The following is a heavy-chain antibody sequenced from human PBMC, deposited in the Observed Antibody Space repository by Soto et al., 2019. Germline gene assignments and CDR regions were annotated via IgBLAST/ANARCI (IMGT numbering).Heavy chain of an antibody. CDR1: GFTFSSYG. J-gene: IGHJ5*02. Sequence: QVQLVESGGGVVQPGRSLRLSCAASGFTFSSYGMHWVRQAPGKGLEWVAVIWYDGSNKYYADSVKGRFTISRDNSKNTLYLQMNSLRAEDTAVYYCARETIKPNGSGSYNWFYPWGQGTLVTVSS. CDR2: IWYDGSNK. CDR3: ARETIKPNGSGSYNWFYP. V-gene: IGHV3-33*01. D-gene: IGHD3-10*01.